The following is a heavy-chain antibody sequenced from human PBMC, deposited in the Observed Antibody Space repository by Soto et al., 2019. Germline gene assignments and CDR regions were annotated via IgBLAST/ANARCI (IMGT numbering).Heavy chain of an antibody. CDR3: ATGGTTVTRRFDY. CDR1: GGGFSTYA. J-gene: IGHJ4*02. D-gene: IGHD4-17*01. V-gene: IGHV1-69*01. Sequence: QVQLVQSGAEVKKPGSSVKVSYKASGGGFSTYAITWVRQAPGQGLEWMGGITPIFDTTNYAQKFQGRVTITADESTTTVHMELTSLRSEDTAVYYCATGGTTVTRRFDYWGQGTLVTVSS. CDR2: ITPIFDTT.